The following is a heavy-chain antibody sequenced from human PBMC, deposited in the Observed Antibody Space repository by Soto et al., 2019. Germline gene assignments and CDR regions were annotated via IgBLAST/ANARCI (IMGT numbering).Heavy chain of an antibody. CDR3: ARADYEILTGSYAMDV. V-gene: IGHV4-4*07. CDR1: DDFISSYY. D-gene: IGHD3-9*01. Sequence: SETLSLTGTVSDDFISSYYWNWIRQPAGKGLEWIGRVSTNGATNYNPSLESRVTMSVDTSKNQFSLKLTSVTAAGTAVYFCARADYEILTGSYAMDVWGQGTTVTAP. J-gene: IGHJ6*02. CDR2: VSTNGAT.